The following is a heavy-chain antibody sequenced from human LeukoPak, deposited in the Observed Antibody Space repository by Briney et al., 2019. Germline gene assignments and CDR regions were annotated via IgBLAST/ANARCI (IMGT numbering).Heavy chain of an antibody. CDR3: ARGGIMITFGGVIEPANY. V-gene: IGHV1-18*01. CDR1: GYTFTSSG. D-gene: IGHD3-16*01. Sequence: VASVKVSCKASGYTFTSSGITWVRQAPGQGLEWMGWINTYNGNTNYAENLQDRVTMTTDTSTSTAYMELRSLRSDDTAVYYCARGGIMITFGGVIEPANYWGQGTLVTVSS. J-gene: IGHJ4*02. CDR2: INTYNGNT.